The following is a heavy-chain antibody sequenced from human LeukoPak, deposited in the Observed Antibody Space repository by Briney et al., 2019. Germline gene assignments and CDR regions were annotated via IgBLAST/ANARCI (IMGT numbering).Heavy chain of an antibody. Sequence: GGSLRLSCAASGFTFSSYAMHWVRQAPGKGLEWVAVISYDGSNKYYADSVKGRFTISRDNSKNTLYLQMNSLRAEDTAVYYCAREAASFDYWGQGTLVTVSS. J-gene: IGHJ4*02. CDR1: GFTFSSYA. D-gene: IGHD6-25*01. V-gene: IGHV3-30*04. CDR2: ISYDGSNK. CDR3: AREAASFDY.